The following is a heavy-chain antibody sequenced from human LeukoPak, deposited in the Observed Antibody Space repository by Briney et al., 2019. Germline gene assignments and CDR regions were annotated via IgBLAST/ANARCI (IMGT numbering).Heavy chain of an antibody. D-gene: IGHD3-10*02. Sequence: PSETLSLTCAVSGYSISSGYYWGWIRQPPGKGLEWIGSIYHSGSTYYNPSLKSRVTISVDTSKNQFSLKLSSVTAADTAVYYCARHVGGDGEWGRGTLVTVSS. J-gene: IGHJ4*02. CDR1: GYSISSGYY. CDR2: IYHSGST. V-gene: IGHV4-38-2*01. CDR3: ARHVGGDGE.